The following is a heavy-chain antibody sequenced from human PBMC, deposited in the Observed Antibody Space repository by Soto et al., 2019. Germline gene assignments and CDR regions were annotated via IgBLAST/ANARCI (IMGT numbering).Heavy chain of an antibody. CDR1: GGSVNSVNYY. CDR3: ADAHRFSFDI. Sequence: QVQLQESGPGLVKPSETLSLSCSVSGGSVNSVNYYWMWIRQPPGKGLEWIGYIYSRGSTHYNPSLHSRVPTSGDPSKNHLSLSRTSVTTADTAVYYCADAHRFSFDIWGQGTMVTVSS. V-gene: IGHV4-61*01. CDR2: IYSRGST. J-gene: IGHJ3*02.